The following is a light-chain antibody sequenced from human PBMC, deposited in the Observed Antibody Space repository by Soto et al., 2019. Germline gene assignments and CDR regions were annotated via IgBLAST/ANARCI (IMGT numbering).Light chain of an antibody. V-gene: IGLV1-40*01. J-gene: IGLJ1*01. CDR2: GNS. Sequence: VLTQPPSVSGAPGQRVTISCTGSSSNNGAGYDVHWYQQLPGTAPKLLIYGNSNRPSGVPDRFSGSKSGTSASLAITGLQAEDEADYYCQSYDSSLSVYYVFGTGTKVTVL. CDR3: QSYDSSLSVYYV. CDR1: SSNNGAGYD.